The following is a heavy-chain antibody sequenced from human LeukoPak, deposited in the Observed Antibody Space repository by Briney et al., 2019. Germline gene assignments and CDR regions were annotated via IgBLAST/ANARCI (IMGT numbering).Heavy chain of an antibody. V-gene: IGHV1-2*06. CDR1: GYTFRDYF. CDR3: ARNGGGLDY. Sequence: GASVKVSCKASGYTFRDYFMFWVRQAPGQGLEWMGRINPNSGGTKYAQKFQGRVTMTSDTSISTAYMELTRLTSDDTAVYYCARNGGGLDYWGQGTLVTVSS. CDR2: INPNSGGT. D-gene: IGHD2-8*01. J-gene: IGHJ4*02.